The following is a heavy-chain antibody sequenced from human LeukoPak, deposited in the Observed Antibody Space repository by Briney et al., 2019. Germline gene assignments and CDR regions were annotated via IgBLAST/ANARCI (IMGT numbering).Heavy chain of an antibody. D-gene: IGHD3-16*01. CDR1: GFPFSNAY. Sequence: GGSLRLSCAASGFPFSNAYMSWVRQAPGKGLEWVGRIKRKSDGGTTDYAAPVKGRFTTSRDDSKNTLYLQMNSLKTEDTAVYYCTTDVFYGTVDYWGQEILVAVSS. CDR3: TTDVFYGTVDY. CDR2: IKRKSDGGTT. V-gene: IGHV3-15*01. J-gene: IGHJ4*02.